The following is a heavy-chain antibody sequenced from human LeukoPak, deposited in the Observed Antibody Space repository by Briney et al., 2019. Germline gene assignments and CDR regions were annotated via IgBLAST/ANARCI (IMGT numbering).Heavy chain of an antibody. D-gene: IGHD5-12*01. Sequence: GGSLRLSCAASGFSFSVFWMHWVRQAPGKGLEWVSYISSSSSTIYYADSVKGRFTISRDNSKSTLHLQMNGLRAEDTAVYYCARDPLDISRWTNAFDIWGQGTTVIVS. CDR3: ARDPLDISRWTNAFDI. CDR1: GFSFSVFW. CDR2: ISSSSSTI. V-gene: IGHV3-48*01. J-gene: IGHJ3*02.